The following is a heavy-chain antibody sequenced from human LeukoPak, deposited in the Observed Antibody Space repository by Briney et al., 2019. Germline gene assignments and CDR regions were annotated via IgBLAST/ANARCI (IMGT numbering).Heavy chain of an antibody. CDR1: GFTFSGYY. J-gene: IGHJ4*02. D-gene: IGHD3-22*01. V-gene: IGHV4-34*01. CDR3: ARGRRKGKRYYYDSSGLIDY. CDR2: INHSGST. Sequence: PGGSLRLSCAASGFTFSGYYWSWIRQPPGKGLEWIGEINHSGSTNYNPSLKSRVTISVDTSKNQFPLKLSSVTAADTAVYYCARGRRKGKRYYYDSSGLIDYWGQGTLVTVSS.